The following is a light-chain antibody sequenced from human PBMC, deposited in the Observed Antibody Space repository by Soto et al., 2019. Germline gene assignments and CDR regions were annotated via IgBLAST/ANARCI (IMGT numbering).Light chain of an antibody. CDR3: QQYNSYSPWT. V-gene: IGKV1-5*03. J-gene: IGKJ1*01. CDR2: KAS. Sequence: DIQMTHPPSTLSASVGDRVTITCRASQSISSWLAWYQQKPGKDPKLLIYKASSLESGVPSRFSGSGSGTEFTLTISSLQPDDFATYYCQQYNSYSPWTFGQGTKVE. CDR1: QSISSW.